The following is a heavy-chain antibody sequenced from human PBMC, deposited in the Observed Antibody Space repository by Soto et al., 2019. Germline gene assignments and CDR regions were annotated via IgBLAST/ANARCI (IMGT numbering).Heavy chain of an antibody. CDR3: ARDYDFWSGYYATGPVPSGYGMDV. Sequence: PGGSLRLSCAASGFTFSSYSMNWVRQAPGKGLEWVSSISSSSSYIYYADSVRGRFTISRDNAKNSLYLQMNSLRAEDTAVYYCARDYDFWSGYYATGPVPSGYGMDVWGQGTTVTVSS. CDR2: ISSSSSYI. J-gene: IGHJ6*02. CDR1: GFTFSSYS. D-gene: IGHD3-3*01. V-gene: IGHV3-21*01.